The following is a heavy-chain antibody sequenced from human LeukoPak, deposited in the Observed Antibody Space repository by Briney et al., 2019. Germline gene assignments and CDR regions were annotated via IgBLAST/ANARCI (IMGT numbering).Heavy chain of an antibody. D-gene: IGHD3-22*01. Sequence: TGGSLRLSCAASGFTFSSYGMNWVRQAPGQGLEWVSYISSTSGTIYYADPVKGRFTISRDNAKTSLYLQMDSLRDEDTVVYYCARDLWGTSGYRFDYWGQGTLVTVSS. CDR1: GFTFSSYG. V-gene: IGHV3-48*02. J-gene: IGHJ4*02. CDR2: ISSTSGTI. CDR3: ARDLWGTSGYRFDY.